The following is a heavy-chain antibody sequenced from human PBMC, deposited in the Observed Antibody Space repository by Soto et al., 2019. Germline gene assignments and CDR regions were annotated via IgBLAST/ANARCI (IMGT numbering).Heavy chain of an antibody. V-gene: IGHV4-59*08. CDR3: ARLPVLRFLEWLSPPSYYYYYYMDV. Sequence: TSETLSLTCTVSGGSISSYDWSWIRQPPGKGLEWIGYIYYSGSTNYNPSLKSRVTISVDTSKNQFSLKLSSVTAADTAVYYCARLPVLRFLEWLSPPSYYYYYYMDVWGKGTTVTVSS. CDR1: GGSISSYD. D-gene: IGHD3-3*01. CDR2: IYYSGST. J-gene: IGHJ6*03.